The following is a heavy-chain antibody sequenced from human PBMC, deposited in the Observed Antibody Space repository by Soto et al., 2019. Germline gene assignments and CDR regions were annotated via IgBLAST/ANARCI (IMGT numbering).Heavy chain of an antibody. CDR3: AKERGPYYDYIWGSYRYPNWFDP. V-gene: IGHV3-30*18. J-gene: IGHJ5*02. CDR2: ISYDGSNK. D-gene: IGHD3-16*02. Sequence: GGSLRLSCAASGFTFSSYGMHWVRQAPGKGLEWVAVISYDGSNKYYADSVKGRFTISRDNSKNTLYLQMNSLRAEDTAVYYCAKERGPYYDYIWGSYRYPNWFDPWGQGTLVTVSS. CDR1: GFTFSSYG.